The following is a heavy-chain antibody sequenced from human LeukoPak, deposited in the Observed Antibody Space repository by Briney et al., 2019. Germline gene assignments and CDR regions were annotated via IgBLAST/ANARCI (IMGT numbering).Heavy chain of an antibody. V-gene: IGHV3-20*04. CDR2: INWNGGST. J-gene: IGHJ4*02. D-gene: IGHD3-10*01. Sequence: GGYLRLYCAASGFTFDDYGMSWVRQAPGKGLEWVSGINWNGGSTGYADSVKGRFTISRDNAKNSLYLQMNSLRAEDTALYYCARVKGIWFGEFDYWGQGTLVTVSS. CDR1: GFTFDDYG. CDR3: ARVKGIWFGEFDY.